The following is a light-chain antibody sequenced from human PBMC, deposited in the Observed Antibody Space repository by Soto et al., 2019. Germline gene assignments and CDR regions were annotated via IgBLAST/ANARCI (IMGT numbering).Light chain of an antibody. V-gene: IGKV1-12*01. CDR1: REISTW. J-gene: IGKJ5*01. CDR2: AAS. Sequence: DIQMTLSPSSVSASVGDRITITCRASREISTWLAWYQQKPGTAPKLLIYAASSLQSGVPSRFSGSGSGTDFTLTISNLQPEDFATYYCQQSDSFPWTFGQGTRLDIE. CDR3: QQSDSFPWT.